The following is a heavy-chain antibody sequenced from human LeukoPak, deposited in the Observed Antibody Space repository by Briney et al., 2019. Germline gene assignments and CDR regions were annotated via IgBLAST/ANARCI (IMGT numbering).Heavy chain of an antibody. CDR3: ARDSQLLWFGELNY. Sequence: ASVKVSCKASGYTFTSYGISWVRQAPGQGLEWMGWISAYNGNTNYAQKLQGRVTMTTDTSTSTAYMELRSLRSDDTAVYYCARDSQLLWFGELNYWGQGTLVTVSS. CDR1: GYTFTSYG. J-gene: IGHJ4*02. D-gene: IGHD3-10*01. V-gene: IGHV1-18*01. CDR2: ISAYNGNT.